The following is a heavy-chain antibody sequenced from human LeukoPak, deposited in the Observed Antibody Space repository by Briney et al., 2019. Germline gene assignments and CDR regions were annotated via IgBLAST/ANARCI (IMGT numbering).Heavy chain of an antibody. CDR3: ARGIDYYDSSGSDYFDY. CDR1: GYTFTGYY. V-gene: IGHV1-2*02. D-gene: IGHD3-22*01. Sequence: ASVKVSCKASGYTFTGYYMHWVRQAPGQGLEWMGWINPNSGGTNYAQKFQGRATMTRDTSISTAYMELSRLRSDDTAVYYCARGIDYYDSSGSDYFDYWGQGTLVTVSS. J-gene: IGHJ4*02. CDR2: INPNSGGT.